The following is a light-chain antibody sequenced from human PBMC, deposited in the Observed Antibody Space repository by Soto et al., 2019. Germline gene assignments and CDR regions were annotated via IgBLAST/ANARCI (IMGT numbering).Light chain of an antibody. V-gene: IGLV1-44*01. J-gene: IGLJ2*01. CDR3: AVWDDRRNALV. CDR2: GGN. CDR1: SSNIGSNT. Sequence: QSVLTQPPSASGTPGQRVSISCFGSSSNIGSNTVSWYQQFPGTAPGEAPKLLMYGGNQRPSGVPDRFSGSASGTSASLAISGVQSEDEADYYCAVWDDRRNALVIGGGTKLTVL.